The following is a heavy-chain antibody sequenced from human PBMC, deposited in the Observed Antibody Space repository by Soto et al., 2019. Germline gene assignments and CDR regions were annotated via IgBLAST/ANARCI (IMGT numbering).Heavy chain of an antibody. CDR1: GFSLSSTRMA. CDR2: IYWDDDK. CDR3: AHIVVAGLGYYFDY. D-gene: IGHD6-19*01. Sequence: QITLKESGPTLGKPTQTLTLTCTVSGFSLSSTRMAVGWIRQPPGKALEWLALIYWDDDKRYSPFLKSRLTITNDTSKNQVVLTMSNMDPVDTARYYCAHIVVAGLGYYFDYWGQGTLVTVSS. J-gene: IGHJ4*02. V-gene: IGHV2-5*02.